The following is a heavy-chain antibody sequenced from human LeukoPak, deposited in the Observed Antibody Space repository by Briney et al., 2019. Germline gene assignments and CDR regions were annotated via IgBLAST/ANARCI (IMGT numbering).Heavy chain of an antibody. V-gene: IGHV3-23*01. CDR1: GFTFSNYA. Sequence: PGGSLRLSCAASGFTFSNYAMSWVRQAPGKGLEWVSAITGSGGNTYYAASVKGLFTICRDNSKNTVFLQLNSLRAEDTAVYYCAKCGAYDVFTGYYVSDYWGQGTLVTVSS. CDR2: ITGSGGNT. D-gene: IGHD3-9*01. J-gene: IGHJ4*02. CDR3: AKCGAYDVFTGYYVSDY.